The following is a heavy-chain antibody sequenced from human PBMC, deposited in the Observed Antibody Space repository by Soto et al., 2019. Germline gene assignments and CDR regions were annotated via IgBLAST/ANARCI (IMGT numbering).Heavy chain of an antibody. CDR1: GFTVSSKY. V-gene: IGHV3-66*01. Sequence: GGSLRLSCAASGFTVSSKYMSWVRQAPGKGLEWVSLIQSGGPTYYADSVKGRFTISRDTSENTVHLQMDSLRAEDTAVYYCARDDVLGDGGRCHGVPLDVRGKGTTVTVSS. J-gene: IGHJ6*04. D-gene: IGHD2-15*01. CDR2: IQSGGPT. CDR3: ARDDVLGDGGRCHGVPLDV.